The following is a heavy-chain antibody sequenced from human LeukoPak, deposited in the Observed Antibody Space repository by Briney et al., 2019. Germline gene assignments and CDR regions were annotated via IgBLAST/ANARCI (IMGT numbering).Heavy chain of an antibody. V-gene: IGHV3-23*01. CDR1: GFTLSSFR. CDR2: IIDSGGT. D-gene: IGHD3-22*01. Sequence: GGSLRLSCAASGFTLSSFRMSWVRQAPGKGLEWVSNIIDSGGTNYAASVKGRFTISRDNSKNTLYLQMNSLRAEDTAVYYCAKVGTYYYDSSGYLDYWGQGTLVTVSS. CDR3: AKVGTYYYDSSGYLDY. J-gene: IGHJ4*02.